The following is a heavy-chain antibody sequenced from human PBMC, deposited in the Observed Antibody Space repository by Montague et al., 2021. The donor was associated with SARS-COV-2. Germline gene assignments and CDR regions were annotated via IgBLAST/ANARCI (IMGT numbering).Heavy chain of an antibody. CDR3: ARRGRPYSGYTTGYFDY. J-gene: IGHJ4*02. CDR1: GYIFISHW. V-gene: IGHV5-10-1*01. D-gene: IGHD5-12*01. Sequence: QSGAEVKKPGESLRISCKVSGYIFISHWITWVRQMPGKGLEWMGRIDPSDSYTNYSPSFQGHVSISVNKSISTAYLQWSSLKASDTAMYYCARRGRPYSGYTTGYFDYWGRGTPVTVSS. CDR2: IDPSDSYT.